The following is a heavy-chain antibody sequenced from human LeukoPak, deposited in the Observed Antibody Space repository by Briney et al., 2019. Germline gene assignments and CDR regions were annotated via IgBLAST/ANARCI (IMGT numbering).Heavy chain of an antibody. V-gene: IGHV4-31*03. J-gene: IGHJ6*03. CDR2: IYSSGTT. D-gene: IGHD6-25*01. CDR1: GGSMNSGNYY. Sequence: SETLSLTCRVSGGSMNSGNYYWSWIRQHPGRGLEWIGYIYSSGTTYYNPSLKSRVTISVDTSKNQFSLILSSVTAADTAVYYCASSAATYYSYFYYYMGVWGNGTTVTVSS. CDR3: ASSAATYYSYFYYYMGV.